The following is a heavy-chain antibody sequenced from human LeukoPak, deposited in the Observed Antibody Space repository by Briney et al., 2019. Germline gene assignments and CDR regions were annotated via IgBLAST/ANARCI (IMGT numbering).Heavy chain of an antibody. D-gene: IGHD3-22*01. CDR2: MSYSGRS. CDR3: VRLLDNDSSGDPDTFDM. Sequence: SETPSLTCTVSGGSINSHFWSWIRRPPGKGLEWIGFMSYSGRSRYNPSLQSRVTISVDTSESIFSLKLTSVTAADTAVYYCVRLLDNDSSGDPDTFDMWGQGTVVIVSS. V-gene: IGHV4-59*11. CDR1: GGSINSHF. J-gene: IGHJ3*02.